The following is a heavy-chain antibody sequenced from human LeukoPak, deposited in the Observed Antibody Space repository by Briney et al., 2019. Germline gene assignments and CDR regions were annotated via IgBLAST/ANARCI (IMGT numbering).Heavy chain of an antibody. Sequence: ASVTVSCKASGYTFTGYYMHWVRQAPGQGLEWMGWINPNSGGTNYAQKFQGRVTMTRDTSISTAYMELSRLRSDDTAVYYCARDNSPDYGDGGWFDPWGQGTLVTVSS. J-gene: IGHJ5*02. CDR1: GYTFTGYY. CDR3: ARDNSPDYGDGGWFDP. D-gene: IGHD4-17*01. V-gene: IGHV1-2*02. CDR2: INPNSGGT.